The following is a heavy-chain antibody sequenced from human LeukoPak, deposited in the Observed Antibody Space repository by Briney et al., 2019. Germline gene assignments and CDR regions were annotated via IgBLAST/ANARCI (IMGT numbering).Heavy chain of an antibody. CDR1: GFTFSSYD. D-gene: IGHD6-13*01. V-gene: IGHV3-23*01. CDR2: IIGSGSST. Sequence: HTGGSLRLSCAASGFTFSSYDMSWVRQAPGKGLEWVSAIIGSGSSTYYADSVKGRFTISRDNSKNTLFLQMNSLRAEDTAVYYCAKDRAQQLVLDFWGQGTLVTVSS. CDR3: AKDRAQQLVLDF. J-gene: IGHJ4*02.